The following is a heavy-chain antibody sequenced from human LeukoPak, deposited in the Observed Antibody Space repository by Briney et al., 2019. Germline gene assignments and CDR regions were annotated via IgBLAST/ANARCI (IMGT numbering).Heavy chain of an antibody. V-gene: IGHV4-39*07. CDR2: IYYSGST. J-gene: IGHJ4*02. Sequence: PSETLSLTCTVSGGSISSSSYYWGWIRQPPGKGLEWIGSIYYSGSTYYNPSLKSRVTISVDTSKNQFSLKLSSVTAADTAVYYCARVDSSLTYFDYWGQGTLVTVSS. CDR3: ARVDSSLTYFDY. D-gene: IGHD6-13*01. CDR1: GGSISSSSYY.